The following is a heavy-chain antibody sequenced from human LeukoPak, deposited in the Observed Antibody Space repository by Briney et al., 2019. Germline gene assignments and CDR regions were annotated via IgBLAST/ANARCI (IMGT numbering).Heavy chain of an antibody. Sequence: PGGSLRLSCAASGFTISAYWVTWIRQAPGKGLEWVSYISSSGSTIYYADSVKGRFTISRDNAKNSLYLQMNSLRAEDTAVYYCAYGSGTEEDYWGQGTLVTVSS. CDR2: ISSSGSTI. D-gene: IGHD3-10*01. CDR3: AYGSGTEEDY. CDR1: GFTISAYW. V-gene: IGHV3-11*01. J-gene: IGHJ4*02.